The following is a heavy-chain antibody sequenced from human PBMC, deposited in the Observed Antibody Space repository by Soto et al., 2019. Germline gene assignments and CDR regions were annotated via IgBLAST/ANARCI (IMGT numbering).Heavy chain of an antibody. CDR3: ARDREGGIAAAGILDY. D-gene: IGHD6-13*01. CDR2: ISYDGSNK. Sequence: QVQLVESGGGVVQPGRSLRLSCAASGFTFSSYAMHWVRQAPGKGLEWVAVISYDGSNKYYADSVKGRFTISRDNSKNTLYQQMNSLRAEDTAVYYCARDREGGIAAAGILDYWGQGTLVTVSS. V-gene: IGHV3-30-3*01. J-gene: IGHJ4*02. CDR1: GFTFSSYA.